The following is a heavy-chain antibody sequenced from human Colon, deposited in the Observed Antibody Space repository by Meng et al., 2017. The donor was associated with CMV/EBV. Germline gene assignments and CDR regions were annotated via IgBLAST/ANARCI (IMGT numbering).Heavy chain of an antibody. V-gene: IGHV4-31*02. CDR2: IYYSGST. CDR3: ARDKSGDGGKGGFDY. CDR1: GGSISSGGYY. D-gene: IGHD2-15*01. J-gene: IGHJ4*02. Sequence: GGSISSGGYYWSWIRQQPGKGLEWIGYIYYSGSTYYNPSLKSRVTISVDTSKNQFSLKLSSVTAADTAVYYCARDKSGDGGKGGFDYWGQGTLVTVSS.